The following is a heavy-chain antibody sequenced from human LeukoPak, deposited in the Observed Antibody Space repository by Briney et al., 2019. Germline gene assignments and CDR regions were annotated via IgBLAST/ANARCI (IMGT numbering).Heavy chain of an antibody. V-gene: IGHV4-34*01. J-gene: IGHJ4*02. D-gene: IGHD3-22*01. CDR2: IFHIGIT. CDR1: GGSFSGYY. Sequence: KPSETLSLTCAVYGGSFSGYYWSWIRQPPGKGLEWIGAIFHIGITKYNPSLQSRVTISVDKSKNQFSLNLNSVTAADTAIYYCSRGHYDSNGYYSHYFDAWSQGTLVTVSS. CDR3: SRGHYDSNGYYSHYFDA.